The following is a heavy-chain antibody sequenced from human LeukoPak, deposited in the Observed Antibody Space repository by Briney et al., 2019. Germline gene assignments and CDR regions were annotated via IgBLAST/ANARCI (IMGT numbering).Heavy chain of an antibody. CDR2: ISAYNGNT. Sequence: ASVKVSCKASGYTFTSYGISWVRQAPGQGLEWMRWISAYNGNTNYAQKLQGRVTMTTDTSTSTAYMELRSLRSDDTAVYYCARGGRTYYDILTGYYRGYFDYWGQGTLVTVSS. CDR3: ARGGRTYYDILTGYYRGYFDY. V-gene: IGHV1-18*01. D-gene: IGHD3-9*01. CDR1: GYTFTSYG. J-gene: IGHJ4*02.